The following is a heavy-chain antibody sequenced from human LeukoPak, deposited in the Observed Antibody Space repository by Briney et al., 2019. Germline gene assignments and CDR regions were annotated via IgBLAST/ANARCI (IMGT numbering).Heavy chain of an antibody. CDR1: GYRFTNYW. D-gene: IGHD3-10*01. V-gene: IGHV5-51*01. CDR3: ARVTKEWFGELPIDY. Sequence: GESLKISCKGSGYRFTNYWIGWVRQMPGKGLEWMGIIYPGDSDTGYSPSFQGQVTISADKSISTAYLQWSSLKASDTAMYYCARVTKEWFGELPIDYWGQGTLVTVSS. CDR2: IYPGDSDT. J-gene: IGHJ4*02.